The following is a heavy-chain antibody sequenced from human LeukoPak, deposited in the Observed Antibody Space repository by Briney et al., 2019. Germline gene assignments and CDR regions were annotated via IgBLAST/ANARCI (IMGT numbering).Heavy chain of an antibody. CDR1: GFTFSSYG. CDR2: ISYDGSNK. V-gene: IGHV3-30*18. CDR3: AKLGIAQYNWFDP. Sequence: GRSLRLSCAASGFTFSSYGMHWVRQAPGKGLEWVAVISYDGSNKYYADSAKGRFTISRDNSKNTLYLQMNSLRAEDTAVYYCAKLGIAQYNWFDPWGQGTLVTVSS. D-gene: IGHD6-13*01. J-gene: IGHJ5*02.